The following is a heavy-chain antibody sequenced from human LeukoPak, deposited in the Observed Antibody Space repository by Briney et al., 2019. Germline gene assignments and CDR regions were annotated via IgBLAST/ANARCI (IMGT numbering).Heavy chain of an antibody. CDR3: AREGNYYGSSFDP. CDR2: ISAYNGNT. D-gene: IGHD3-10*01. V-gene: IGHV1-18*04. CDR1: GYTFTGYY. Sequence: ASVKVSCKASGYTFTGYYMHWVRQAPGQGLEWMGWISAYNGNTNYAQKLQGRVTMTTDTSTSTAYMELRSLRSDDTAVYYCAREGNYYGSSFDPWGQGTLVTVSS. J-gene: IGHJ5*02.